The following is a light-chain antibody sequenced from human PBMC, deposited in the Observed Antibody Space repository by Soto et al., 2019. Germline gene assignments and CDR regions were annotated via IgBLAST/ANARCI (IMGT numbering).Light chain of an antibody. CDR1: QSVSGW. CDR3: QHYETFSGT. J-gene: IGKJ1*01. CDR2: DAS. V-gene: IGKV1-5*01. Sequence: DIQMTQSPSTLSASVGDTVTVTCRASQSVSGWLAWYQQKPGEDPKLLIYDASALPRGVPSRFSGSRSWTKFTLTIAGLRPDDFATYYSQHYETFSGTFXPGTKVDIK.